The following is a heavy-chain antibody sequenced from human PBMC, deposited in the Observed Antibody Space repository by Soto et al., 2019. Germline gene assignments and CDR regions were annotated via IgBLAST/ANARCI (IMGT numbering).Heavy chain of an antibody. Sequence: PGGSLRLSCAASGFTFNSFWITLFRHAPWKGLEWVANIKQGGSEKFYLDSVKGRFTISRDNAKNSLFLQMNSLRAEDTAMYYCARDSGYNWNDYAFDIWGQGTMVTVS. CDR1: GFTFNSFW. V-gene: IGHV3-7*01. J-gene: IGHJ3*02. D-gene: IGHD1-1*01. CDR2: IKQGGSEK. CDR3: ARDSGYNWNDYAFDI.